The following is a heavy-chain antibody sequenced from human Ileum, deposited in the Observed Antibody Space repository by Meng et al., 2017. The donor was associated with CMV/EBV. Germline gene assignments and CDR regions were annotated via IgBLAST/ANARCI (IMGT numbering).Heavy chain of an antibody. CDR3: ARGGMIVVVIPPGDWFDP. CDR1: TFTGYY. V-gene: IGHV1-2*02. D-gene: IGHD3-22*01. Sequence: TFTGYYMHWVRQAPGQGLEWMGWINPNSGGTNYAQKFQGRVTMTRDTSISTAYMELSRLRSDDTVVYYCARGGMIVVVIPPGDWFDPWGQGTLVTVSS. J-gene: IGHJ5*02. CDR2: INPNSGGT.